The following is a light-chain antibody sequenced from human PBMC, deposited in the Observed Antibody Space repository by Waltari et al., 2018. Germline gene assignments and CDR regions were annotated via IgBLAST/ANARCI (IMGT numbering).Light chain of an antibody. J-gene: IGKJ2*01. CDR3: QQLNSYPYT. V-gene: IGKV1-9*01. Sequence: DIQLTQSPSFLSASVGDRVTITCRASQCISSYLAWYQQNPGKAPKLLIYAASTLQSGVPSRFSGTGSGTEFTLTISSLQPEDFATYFCQQLNSYPYTFGQGTTLEIK. CDR2: AAS. CDR1: QCISSY.